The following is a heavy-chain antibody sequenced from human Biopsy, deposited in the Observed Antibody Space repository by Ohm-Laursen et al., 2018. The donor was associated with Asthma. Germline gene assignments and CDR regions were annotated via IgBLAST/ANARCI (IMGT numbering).Heavy chain of an antibody. V-gene: IGHV4-34*01. Sequence: SETLSLTCGVYGGSFSGYYWSWIHQPPGEGLEWIGEINHSGSTNYNPSLKSRVTISVDTSKNQFSLKLSSVTAADTAVYYCARITNDRIAAAGRYYYYGMDVWGQGTTVTVSS. D-gene: IGHD6-13*01. CDR2: INHSGST. CDR1: GGSFSGYY. CDR3: ARITNDRIAAAGRYYYYGMDV. J-gene: IGHJ6*02.